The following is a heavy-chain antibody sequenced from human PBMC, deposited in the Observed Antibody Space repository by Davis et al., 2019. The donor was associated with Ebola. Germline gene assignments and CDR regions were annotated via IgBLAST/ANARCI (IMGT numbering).Heavy chain of an antibody. CDR3: ARFGSAWSRSY. CDR2: TTAGGGYT. Sequence: PGGSLRLSCAASGFTFNGYAMSWVRQAPGKGLEWVSTTAGGGYTYYADSMKGRFTASRDNSKNTLYLQMNNLRVEDTAVYFCARFGSAWSRSYWGQGTLVTVSS. V-gene: IGHV3-23*01. D-gene: IGHD6-19*01. J-gene: IGHJ4*02. CDR1: GFTFNGYA.